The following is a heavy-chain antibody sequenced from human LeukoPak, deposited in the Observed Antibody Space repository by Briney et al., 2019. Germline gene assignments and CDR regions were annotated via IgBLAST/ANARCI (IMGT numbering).Heavy chain of an antibody. J-gene: IGHJ4*02. Sequence: ASVKVSCKASGYTFTGYYMHWVRQAPGQGLEWMGWINPNSGGTNYAQKFQGRVTMTRETSISTAYMELSRLRSDDTAVYYCARDLGSAAGTGFDYWGQGTLVTVSS. CDR1: GYTFTGYY. D-gene: IGHD6-13*01. CDR2: INPNSGGT. CDR3: ARDLGSAAGTGFDY. V-gene: IGHV1-2*02.